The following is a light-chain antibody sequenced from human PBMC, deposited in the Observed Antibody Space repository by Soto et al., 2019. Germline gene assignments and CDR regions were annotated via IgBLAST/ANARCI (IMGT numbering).Light chain of an antibody. Sequence: DIQMTQSPSTLPASVGDTVTITCRTSQTINNLLAWYQKKPGKAPGPLIFDASTVNPGVPSRFSGSGSGTDFTLTISDLQPDDFATYYSHHYDIYGRLTFGPGTTVHIK. V-gene: IGKV1-5*01. J-gene: IGKJ3*01. CDR2: DAS. CDR3: HHYDIYGRLT. CDR1: QTINNL.